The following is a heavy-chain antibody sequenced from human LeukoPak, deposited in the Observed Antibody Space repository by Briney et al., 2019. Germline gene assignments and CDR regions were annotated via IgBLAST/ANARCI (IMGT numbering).Heavy chain of an antibody. CDR2: ISSNGGST. CDR1: GFTFSSYA. V-gene: IGHV3-64*01. D-gene: IGHD3-22*01. J-gene: IGHJ4*02. Sequence: GSLSLSCAASGFTFSSYAMHWVRQAPRKGLEYVSAISSNGGSTYYANSVKGRFTISRDNSKNTLYLQMGSLRAEDMAVYYCARESEGDYYDSSGYRTNGPFDYWGQGTLVTVSS. CDR3: ARESEGDYYDSSGYRTNGPFDY.